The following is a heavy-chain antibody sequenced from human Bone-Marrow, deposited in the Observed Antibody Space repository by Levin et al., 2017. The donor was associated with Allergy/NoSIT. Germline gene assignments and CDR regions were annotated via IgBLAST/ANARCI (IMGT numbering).Heavy chain of an antibody. CDR1: GFTFSSYA. CDR3: ARELLDYYGSGSYSDAFDI. J-gene: IGHJ3*02. D-gene: IGHD3-10*01. CDR2: ISYDGSNK. Sequence: GGSLRLSCAASGFTFSSYAMHWVRQAPGKGLEWVAVISYDGSNKYYADSVKGRFTISRDNSKNTLYLQMNSLRAEDTAVYYCARELLDYYGSGSYSDAFDIWGQGTMVTVSS. V-gene: IGHV3-30-3*01.